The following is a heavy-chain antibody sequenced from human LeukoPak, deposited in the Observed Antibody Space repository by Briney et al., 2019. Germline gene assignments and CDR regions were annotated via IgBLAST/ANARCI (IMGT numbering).Heavy chain of an antibody. V-gene: IGHV1-24*01. CDR2: FDPVDGET. CDR1: GHSLTQLS. Sequence: ASVKVSCKVSGHSLTQLSMHWVRQGTGRGPEWMGGFDPVDGETIHAQKFQGRVTMTEDTSTDTAYMELSSLRSDDTAVYYCAILLEDYAFSTGSAKDYWGQGTLVTVSS. D-gene: IGHD3-3*01. CDR3: AILLEDYAFSTGSAKDY. J-gene: IGHJ4*02.